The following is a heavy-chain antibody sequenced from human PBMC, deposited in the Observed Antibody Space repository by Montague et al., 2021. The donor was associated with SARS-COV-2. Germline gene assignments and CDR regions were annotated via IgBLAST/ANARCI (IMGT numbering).Heavy chain of an antibody. V-gene: IGHV3-30*04. J-gene: IGHJ4*02. CDR1: GFPFSSYA. CDR3: ARDLAGGYSYYFDY. CDR2: ISYDGSNK. Sequence: SLSLSCAASGFPFSSYAMHWVRQAPGKGLEWVAVISYDGSNKYYVDSVKGRFTISRDNSKNTLYLQMNSLRAEDTAVYYCARDLAGGYSYYFDYWGQGTLVTVSS. D-gene: IGHD5-18*01.